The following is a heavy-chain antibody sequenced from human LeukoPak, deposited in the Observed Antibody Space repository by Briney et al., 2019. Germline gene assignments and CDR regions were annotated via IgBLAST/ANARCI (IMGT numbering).Heavy chain of an antibody. CDR3: ARDLYYYDSSGGIDY. CDR1: GFTFSSYS. D-gene: IGHD3-22*01. CDR2: ISSSSSYI. Sequence: GGSLRLSCAASGFTFSSYSMNWVHQAPGKGLEWVSSISSSSSYIYYADSVKGRFTISRDNAKNSLYLQMNSLRAEDTAVYYCARDLYYYDSSGGIDYWGQGTLVTVSS. V-gene: IGHV3-21*01. J-gene: IGHJ4*02.